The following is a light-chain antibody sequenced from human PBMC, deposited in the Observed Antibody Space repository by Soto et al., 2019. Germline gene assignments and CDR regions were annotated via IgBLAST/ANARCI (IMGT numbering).Light chain of an antibody. CDR1: QSVSSY. J-gene: IGKJ3*01. CDR3: QHRSNRPPT. CDR2: DAS. V-gene: IGKV3-11*02. Sequence: EIVLTQSAATMSLSPGERATLSCSASQSVSSYLAWYQQKPGQAPRLLIYDASNRATGIPARFSGSGSGRAFTPTISSLGPQDFAVYCSQHRSNRPPTFGPGTKVDI.